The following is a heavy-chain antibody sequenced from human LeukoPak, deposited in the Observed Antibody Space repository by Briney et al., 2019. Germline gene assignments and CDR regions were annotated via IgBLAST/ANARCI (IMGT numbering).Heavy chain of an antibody. V-gene: IGHV3-48*01. CDR1: GFTFSSYS. CDR2: ISSSSSTI. CDR3: TTRDYGDYPYFDY. Sequence: GGSLRLSCAASGFTFSSYSMNWVRQAPGKGLEWVSYISSSSSTIYYADSVKGRFTISRDNAKNSLYLQMNSLRAEDTAVYYCTTRDYGDYPYFDYWGQGTLVTVSS. J-gene: IGHJ4*02. D-gene: IGHD4-17*01.